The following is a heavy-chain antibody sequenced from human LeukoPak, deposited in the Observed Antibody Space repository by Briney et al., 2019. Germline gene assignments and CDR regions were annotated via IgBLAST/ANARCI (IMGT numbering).Heavy chain of an antibody. CDR1: GFTVSSNY. V-gene: IGHV3-66*01. J-gene: IGHJ3*02. Sequence: PGGSLRLSCAASGFTVSSNYMSWVRQAPGKGLEWVSLIYSGGSTYYADSVKGRFTISRDNSKNTLYLQMNSLRAEDTAVYYCARDTRCCSGGSCQNDAFDIWGQGTMVTVSS. D-gene: IGHD2-15*01. CDR2: IYSGGST. CDR3: ARDTRCCSGGSCQNDAFDI.